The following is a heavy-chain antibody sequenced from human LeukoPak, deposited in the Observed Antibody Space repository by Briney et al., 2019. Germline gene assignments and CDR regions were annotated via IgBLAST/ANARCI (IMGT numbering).Heavy chain of an antibody. CDR1: DGSVSSADFY. CDR3: ARDRYSGYDWDFYYYGMDV. D-gene: IGHD5-12*01. V-gene: IGHV4-31*03. Sequence: LSLTCSVSDGSVSSADFYWSWIRQHPGKGLEWIGHIHYSGRTYYNPSLKSRVAISLDTSKNQFSLKLGSVTAADTAVYYCARDRYSGYDWDFYYYGMDVWGKGTTVTVSS. J-gene: IGHJ6*04. CDR2: IHYSGRT.